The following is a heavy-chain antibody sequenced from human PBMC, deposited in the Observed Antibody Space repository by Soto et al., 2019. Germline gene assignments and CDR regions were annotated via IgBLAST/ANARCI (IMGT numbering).Heavy chain of an antibody. J-gene: IGHJ5*01. CDR1: GASISGFY. CDR3: STRAYDTNGYYRFDP. CDR2: IYATGTT. Sequence: SETLSLTCTVSGASISGFYWSWIRKSAGKGLEWIGRIYATGTTDYNPSLKSRVMMSVDTSKKQFSLKLRSVTAADTAMYYCSTRAYDTNGYYRFDPWGQGTLVTVSS. D-gene: IGHD3-22*01. V-gene: IGHV4-4*07.